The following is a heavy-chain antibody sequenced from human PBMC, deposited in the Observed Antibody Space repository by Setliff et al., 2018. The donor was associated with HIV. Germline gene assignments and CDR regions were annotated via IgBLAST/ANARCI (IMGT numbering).Heavy chain of an antibody. Sequence: SVKVSCKASGYSLSTYAISWVRQAPGQGLEWMGWIDSNNGNRNFAQKFRGRVTMTTDISTNTAYMEVRSLSFDDTAVYYCVRLTADRTNYYYYMDVWGKGTAVTVSS. CDR2: IDSNNGNR. CDR3: VRLTADRTNYYYYMDV. V-gene: IGHV1-18*01. D-gene: IGHD2-8*01. CDR1: GYSLSTYA. J-gene: IGHJ6*03.